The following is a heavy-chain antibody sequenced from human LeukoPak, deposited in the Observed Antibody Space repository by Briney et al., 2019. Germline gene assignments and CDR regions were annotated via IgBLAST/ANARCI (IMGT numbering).Heavy chain of an antibody. V-gene: IGHV3-7*03. Sequence: GGSLRLSCAASGFTFSSYWMSWVRQAPGKELEWVANIKQDGSEKYYVDSVKGRFTISRDNAKNSLYPQMNSLRAEDTAVYYCARLYCGGDCYSVSPYWGQGTLVTVSS. J-gene: IGHJ4*02. CDR2: IKQDGSEK. D-gene: IGHD2-21*02. CDR3: ARLYCGGDCYSVSPY. CDR1: GFTFSSYW.